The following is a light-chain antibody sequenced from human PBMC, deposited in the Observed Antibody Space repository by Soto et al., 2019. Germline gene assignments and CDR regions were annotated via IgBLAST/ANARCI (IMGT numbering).Light chain of an antibody. Sequence: EIVMTQSPATLSVSPGDRATLSCRASQSVSSSLAWYQQIPGQAPRLPIYDASTRATGIPARFGGSGSGTEFTLTISSLQSEDFAVYYCQQYNNWPPLTFGGGTKVDIK. V-gene: IGKV3-15*01. J-gene: IGKJ4*01. CDR2: DAS. CDR3: QQYNNWPPLT. CDR1: QSVSSS.